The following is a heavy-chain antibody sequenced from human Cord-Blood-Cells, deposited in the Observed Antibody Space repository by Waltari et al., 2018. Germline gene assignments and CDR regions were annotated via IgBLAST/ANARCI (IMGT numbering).Heavy chain of an antibody. Sequence: QLQLQESGPGLVKPSETLSLTCTVSGGSISSSSYYWGWIRQPPGKGQEWIGSIYYSGSTYYNPSLKSRVAISVDTSKNQFSLKLSSVTAAHTAVYYCARRTPWVDYWGQGTLVTVSS. CDR2: IYYSGST. CDR3: ARRTPWVDY. D-gene: IGHD2-15*01. V-gene: IGHV4-39*01. J-gene: IGHJ4*02. CDR1: GGSISSSSYY.